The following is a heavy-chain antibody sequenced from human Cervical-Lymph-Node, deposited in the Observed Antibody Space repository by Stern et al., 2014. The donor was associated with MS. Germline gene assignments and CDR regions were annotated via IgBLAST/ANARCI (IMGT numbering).Heavy chain of an antibody. CDR2: IWYDGSNK. J-gene: IGHJ4*02. V-gene: IGHV3-33*01. CDR1: GFTLSSYG. D-gene: IGHD2-15*01. Sequence: VQLVESGGGVVQPGRSLRLSCASSGFTLSSYGMHWVRQDPGKGLAWVAVIWYDGSNKYYADSLKGRFTISRDNSKNTLYLQMNSLRAEDTAVYYCARDRHDLGYCSGGSCYLPDYWGQGTLVTVSS. CDR3: ARDRHDLGYCSGGSCYLPDY.